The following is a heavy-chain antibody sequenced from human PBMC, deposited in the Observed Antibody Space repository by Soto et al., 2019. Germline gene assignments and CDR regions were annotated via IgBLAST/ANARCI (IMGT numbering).Heavy chain of an antibody. J-gene: IGHJ5*02. V-gene: IGHV1-3*01. D-gene: IGHD5-18*01. CDR2: INAGNGNT. CDR1: GYTFTSYA. Sequence: ASVKVSCKASGYTFTSYAIHWVRQAPGQRLEWMGWINAGNGNTKYSQKFQGRVTITRDTSASTAYMELSSLRSEDTAVYYCARGPLYSYGFWSDPWGQGTLVTVSS. CDR3: ARGPLYSYGFWSDP.